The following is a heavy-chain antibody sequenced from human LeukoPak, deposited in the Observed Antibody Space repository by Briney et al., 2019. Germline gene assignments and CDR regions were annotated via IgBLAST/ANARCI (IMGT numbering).Heavy chain of an antibody. CDR1: GFTFSRYW. V-gene: IGHV3-7*01. D-gene: IGHD2-2*01. CDR2: HKQDGSER. CDR3: ARGAVLLSD. Sequence: HPGGSLRLSCAASGFTFSRYWMSWVRGATGKGLQCVATHKQDGSERYYVDSVMGLFTISRYNAKTSLYLQMNSLRAEHTAVYYCARGAVLLSDWGQGTLVTVSS. J-gene: IGHJ4*02.